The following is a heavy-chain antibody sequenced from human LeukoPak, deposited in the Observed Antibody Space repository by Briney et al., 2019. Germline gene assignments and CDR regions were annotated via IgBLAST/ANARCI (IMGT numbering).Heavy chain of an antibody. D-gene: IGHD6-19*01. CDR2: IYYSGST. V-gene: IGHV4-59*08. J-gene: IGHJ3*02. Sequence: PSETLSLTCTVSGGSISSYYWSWIRQPPGKGLEWIGYIYYSGSTNYKPSLKSRVTISVDTSKNQFSLKLSSVTAADTAVYYCARSAAVAGTKRSAFDIWGQGTMVTVSS. CDR1: GGSISSYY. CDR3: ARSAAVAGTKRSAFDI.